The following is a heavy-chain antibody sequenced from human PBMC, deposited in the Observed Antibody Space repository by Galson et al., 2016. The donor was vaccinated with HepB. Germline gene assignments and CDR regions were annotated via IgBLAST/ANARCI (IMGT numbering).Heavy chain of an antibody. CDR2: IYHSGNT. CDR1: GGSIRGSIYY. CDR3: ASHDDSDWDY. Sequence: SETLSLTCTVSGGSIRGSIYYWGWIRQPPGKGLEWIGSIYHSGNTYYSPSLSPSLKSRVTISVDTSKNQFSLKLRSVTAADTAVYYRASHDDSDWDYWGQGTLVTVSP. D-gene: IGHD3-9*01. V-gene: IGHV4-39*01. J-gene: IGHJ4*02.